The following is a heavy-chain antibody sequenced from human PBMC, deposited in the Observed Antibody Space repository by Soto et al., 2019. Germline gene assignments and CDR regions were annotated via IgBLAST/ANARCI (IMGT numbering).Heavy chain of an antibody. CDR3: VRESCRGGSCLFSGDH. CDR2: SNPDGIGA. CDR1: GFPFSSSW. J-gene: IGHJ4*02. D-gene: IGHD2-15*01. Sequence: EVQLVETGGGLVQSGGSLRLSCTTSGFPFSSSWMHWVRQGPGKGLVWVARSNPDGIGAKYADSVRGRITISRDNAKEVLYLQMNNLRVDDTAVYFCVRESCRGGSCLFSGDHWGQGTLVTVSS. V-gene: IGHV3-74*01.